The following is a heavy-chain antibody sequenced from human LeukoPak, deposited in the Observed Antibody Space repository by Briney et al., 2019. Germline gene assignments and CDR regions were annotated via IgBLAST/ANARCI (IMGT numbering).Heavy chain of an antibody. Sequence: SETLSLTCTVSGGSISSYYWSWIRQPAGKGLEWIGRIYTSGSTNYNPSLKSRVTMSVDTSKNQFSLKLSSVTAADTAVYYCARDLMDDFWSGYPENNAFDIWAKGQWSPSLQ. CDR3: ARDLMDDFWSGYPENNAFDI. CDR2: IYTSGST. V-gene: IGHV4-4*07. D-gene: IGHD3-3*01. CDR1: GGSISSYY. J-gene: IGHJ3*02.